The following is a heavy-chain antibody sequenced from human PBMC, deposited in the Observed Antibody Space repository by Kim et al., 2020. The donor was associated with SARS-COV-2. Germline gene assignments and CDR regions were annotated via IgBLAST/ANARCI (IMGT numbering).Heavy chain of an antibody. D-gene: IGHD3-22*01. CDR3: ARPSRYYYDSSGYYYYGMDV. Sequence: RFTISRDNSKNTLYLQMNSLRAEDTAVYYCARPSRYYYDSSGYYYYGMDVWGQGTTVTVSS. J-gene: IGHJ6*02. V-gene: IGHV3-53*01.